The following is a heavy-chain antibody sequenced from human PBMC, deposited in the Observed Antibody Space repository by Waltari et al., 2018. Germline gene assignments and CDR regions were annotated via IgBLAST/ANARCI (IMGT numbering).Heavy chain of an antibody. Sequence: QLQLQESGPGLVKPSETLSLTCTVSGGSISSSCYYWGWIRQPPGKGLEWIGSIYYSGSTYYNPSLKSRVTISVDTSKNQFSLKLSSVTAADTAVYYCARGLRFLEWSVGYYYYMDVWGKGTTVTISS. CDR1: GGSISSSCYY. J-gene: IGHJ6*03. V-gene: IGHV4-39*07. D-gene: IGHD3-3*01. CDR2: IYYSGST. CDR3: ARGLRFLEWSVGYYYYMDV.